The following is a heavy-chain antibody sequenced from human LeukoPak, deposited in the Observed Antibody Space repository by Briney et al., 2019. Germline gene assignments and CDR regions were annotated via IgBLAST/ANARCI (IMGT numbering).Heavy chain of an antibody. D-gene: IGHD3-10*01. CDR2: IYISGTT. CDR1: GVSINDHY. V-gene: IGHV4-4*07. CDR3: ARGVPYYGQAYPDY. J-gene: IGHJ4*02. Sequence: SETLSLTCSISGVSINDHYWAWIRQPAGRGLEWIGHIYISGTTDYNPSLRSRVTISLDMSKNSFSLRLTSMTAADTAVYYCARGVPYYGQAYPDYWGQGTLVTVSS.